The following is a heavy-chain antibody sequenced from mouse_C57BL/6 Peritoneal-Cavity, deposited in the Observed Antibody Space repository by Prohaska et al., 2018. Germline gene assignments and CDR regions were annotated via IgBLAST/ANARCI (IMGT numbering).Heavy chain of an antibody. J-gene: IGHJ1*03. CDR1: GFTFSGFW. Sequence: EVQLLETGGGLVQPGGSRGLSCEGSGFTFSGFWMSWVRQTPGKTLEWIRNINSDVSAINYAPSIKDRFTIFRDNDKSTLYLQMSNVRSEDTATYFCMRYGNYWYFDVWGTGTTVTVSS. D-gene: IGHD2-1*01. CDR2: INSDVSAI. V-gene: IGHV11-2*01. CDR3: MRYGNYWYFDV.